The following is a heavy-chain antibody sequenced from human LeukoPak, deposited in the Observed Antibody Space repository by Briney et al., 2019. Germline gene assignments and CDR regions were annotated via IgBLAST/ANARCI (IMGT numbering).Heavy chain of an antibody. CDR3: ARKPTRITMVRGAAYNWFDP. CDR2: INPNSGGT. J-gene: IGHJ5*02. CDR1: GYTFTGYY. V-gene: IGHV1-2*02. Sequence: ASVKVSCKASGYTFTGYYMHWVRQAPGQGLEWMGWINPNSGGTNYAQKFQGRVTMTRDTSISTAYMELSRLRSDDTAVYYCARKPTRITMVRGAAYNWFDPWGQGTLVTVSS. D-gene: IGHD3-10*01.